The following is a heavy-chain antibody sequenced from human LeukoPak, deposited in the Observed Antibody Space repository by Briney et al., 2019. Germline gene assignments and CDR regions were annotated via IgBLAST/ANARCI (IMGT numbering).Heavy chain of an antibody. CDR3: ARGYYYDSSGYSWFDP. D-gene: IGHD3-22*01. V-gene: IGHV1-2*02. Sequence: ASVTVSCKASGYTFTSYDINWVRQATGQGLEWMGWMNPNSGGTNYAQKFQGRVTITRDTSISTAYMELSRLRSDDTAVYYCARGYYYDSSGYSWFDPWGQGTLVTVSS. J-gene: IGHJ5*02. CDR1: GYTFTSYD. CDR2: MNPNSGGT.